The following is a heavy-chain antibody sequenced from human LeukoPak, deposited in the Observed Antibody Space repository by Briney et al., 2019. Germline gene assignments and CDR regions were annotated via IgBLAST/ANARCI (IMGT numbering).Heavy chain of an antibody. V-gene: IGHV1-46*01. D-gene: IGHD3-10*01. CDR3: ARDSTMVRGVISYYFDY. CDR2: INPSGGST. Sequence: ASVKVSCKASGYTFTSYYMHWVRQAPGQGLEWMGIINPSGGSTSYAQKFQGRVTMTRDTSTSTVYMELSCLRSEDTAVYYCARDSTMVRGVISYYFDYWGQGTLVTVSS. J-gene: IGHJ4*02. CDR1: GYTFTSYY.